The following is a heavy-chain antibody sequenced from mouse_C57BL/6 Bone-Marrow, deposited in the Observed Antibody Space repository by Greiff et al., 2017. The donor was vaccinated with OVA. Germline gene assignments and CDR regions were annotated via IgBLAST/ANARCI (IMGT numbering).Heavy chain of an antibody. D-gene: IGHD2-4*01. CDR1: GYTFTDYE. Sequence: VQLQQSGAELVRPGASVTLSCKASGYTFTDYEMHWVKQTPVHGLEWIGAIDPETGGTAYNQKFKGKATLTVDTSSSTAYMQLSSLTSEDSAVYYCAIDYDYAMDYWGQGTSVTVSS. CDR3: AIDYDYAMDY. CDR2: IDPETGGT. V-gene: IGHV1-15*01. J-gene: IGHJ4*01.